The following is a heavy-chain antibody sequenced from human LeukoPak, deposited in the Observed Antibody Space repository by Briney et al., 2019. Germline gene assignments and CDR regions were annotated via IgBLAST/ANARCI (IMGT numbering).Heavy chain of an antibody. V-gene: IGHV3-21*01. D-gene: IGHD3-3*01. CDR1: GFTFSSYS. Sequence: PGRSLRLSCAASGFTFSSYSMNWVRQAPGKGLEWVSSISSSSSYIYYADSVKGRFTISRDNAKNSLYLQMNSLRAEDTAVYYCARENFKVRGRLSYYFDYWGQGTLVTVSS. CDR2: ISSSSSYI. J-gene: IGHJ4*02. CDR3: ARENFKVRGRLSYYFDY.